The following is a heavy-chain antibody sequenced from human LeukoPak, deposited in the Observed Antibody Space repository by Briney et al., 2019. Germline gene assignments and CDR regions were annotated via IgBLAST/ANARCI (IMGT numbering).Heavy chain of an antibody. Sequence: GGSLRLSCAASGXTFSSYDMYWVRQAPGKGLEYVSGISSNGGSTYYANSVKGRLTISRDNSKNTLYLQMGSLRAEDMAVYYCARVDLSSGWLDYWGQGNLATVSS. V-gene: IGHV3-64*01. J-gene: IGHJ4*02. D-gene: IGHD6-19*01. CDR2: ISSNGGST. CDR1: GXTFSSYD. CDR3: ARVDLSSGWLDY.